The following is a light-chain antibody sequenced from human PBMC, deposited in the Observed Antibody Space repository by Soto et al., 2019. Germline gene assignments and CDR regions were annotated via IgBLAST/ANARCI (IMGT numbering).Light chain of an antibody. V-gene: IGKV1-5*03. CDR3: QQYKTT. Sequence: DVLLTQSPSTLSASIGDRVSITCRTSQTFNNWLAWYQQKPGKAPKLLIHKTSTLETGVQSRFSGNGSGTEFTLTISSLQPDDVATYYCQQYKTTFGPGTKVDI. J-gene: IGKJ3*01. CDR1: QTFNNW. CDR2: KTS.